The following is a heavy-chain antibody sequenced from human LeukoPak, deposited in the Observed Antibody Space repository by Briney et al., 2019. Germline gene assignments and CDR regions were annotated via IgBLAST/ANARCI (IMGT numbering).Heavy chain of an antibody. Sequence: ASVKVSCKTTGHNLSVYHVHWVRQAPGQGLEWMGWFNGNGGGTKYAQMFQGRVTMTRDTSIDTDYMELTSLISDDTALYYCARDPLDGTFYFDYWGRGTLVTVAS. D-gene: IGHD5-24*01. CDR1: GHNLSVYH. J-gene: IGHJ4*02. CDR3: ARDPLDGTFYFDY. V-gene: IGHV1-2*02. CDR2: FNGNGGGT.